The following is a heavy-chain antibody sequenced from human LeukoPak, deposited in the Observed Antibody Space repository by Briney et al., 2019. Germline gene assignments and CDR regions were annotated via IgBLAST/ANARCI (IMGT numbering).Heavy chain of an antibody. J-gene: IGHJ4*02. CDR2: INPSGGST. D-gene: IGHD6-13*01. CDR1: GYTFTLYY. Sequence: GASVKVSCKASGYTFTLYYIQWVRQAPGQGLEWMGIINPSGGSTSYAQKFQGRVTMTRDTSTSTVYMELSSLRSEDTAVYYCARDAIAAAGGFDYWGQGTLVTVSS. V-gene: IGHV1-46*01. CDR3: ARDAIAAAGGFDY.